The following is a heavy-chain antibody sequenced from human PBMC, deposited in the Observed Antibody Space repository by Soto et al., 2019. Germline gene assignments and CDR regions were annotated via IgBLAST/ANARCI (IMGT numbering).Heavy chain of an antibody. Sequence: PGGSLRLSCAASGFTFSTYAMNWVRQAPGKGLEWVSAISGSGGSTYYADSVRGRFTISRDNSKNTLYLQMNSLRAEDTALYYCAKDASSGITSFDLWGRGTLVTVSS. J-gene: IGHJ2*01. V-gene: IGHV3-23*01. CDR1: GFTFSTYA. D-gene: IGHD3-3*01. CDR2: ISGSGGST. CDR3: AKDASSGITSFDL.